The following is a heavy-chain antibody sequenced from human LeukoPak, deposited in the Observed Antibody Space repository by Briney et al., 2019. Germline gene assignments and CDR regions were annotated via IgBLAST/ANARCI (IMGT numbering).Heavy chain of an antibody. J-gene: IGHJ6*02. CDR2: ISSSGSTI. CDR1: GFTFSDYY. Sequence: PGGSLRLSCAASGFTFSDYYMSWIRQAPGKGLEWVSYISSSGSTIYYADSVKGRFTISRDNAKNSLYLQMNSLRAEDTAVYYCVRGMRGPTSTDYYYGMDVWGQGTTVTVSS. CDR3: VRGMRGPTSTDYYYGMDV. V-gene: IGHV3-11*01. D-gene: IGHD4-11*01.